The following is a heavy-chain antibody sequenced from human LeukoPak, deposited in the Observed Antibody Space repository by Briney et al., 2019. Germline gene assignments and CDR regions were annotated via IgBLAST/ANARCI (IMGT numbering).Heavy chain of an antibody. CDR2: IYYIGSP. Sequence: SETLSLTCSVSGYSLTSGYYWGWIRQPPGKGLEWVGSIYYIGSPHYNPSLKSRVTVSIDTSRNTFSLKLNSLTAADSALYYCAGGRDAFDIWGQGTLVIVSS. V-gene: IGHV4-38-2*02. J-gene: IGHJ3*02. CDR3: AGGRDAFDI. CDR1: GYSLTSGYY.